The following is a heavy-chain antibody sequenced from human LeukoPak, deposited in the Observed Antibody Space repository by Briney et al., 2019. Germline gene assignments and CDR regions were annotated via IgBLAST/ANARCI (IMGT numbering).Heavy chain of an antibody. D-gene: IGHD6-19*01. CDR2: IYYSGST. Sequence: PSETLSLTCTVSGGSINSFYWGWIRQPPGMGLEWVGYIYYSGSTNYNPSLRSRVTVSVDTSKKQFSLRLNSVTPADTAVYYCARLGAASGWYDAFDIWGRGTMVTVSS. CDR1: GGSINSFY. CDR3: ARLGAASGWYDAFDI. V-gene: IGHV4-59*01. J-gene: IGHJ3*02.